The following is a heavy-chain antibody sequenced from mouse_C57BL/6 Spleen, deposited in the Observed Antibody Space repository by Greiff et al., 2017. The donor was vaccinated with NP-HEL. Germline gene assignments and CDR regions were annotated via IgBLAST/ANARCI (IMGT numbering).Heavy chain of an antibody. CDR2: IHPNSGST. CDR1: GYTFTSYW. D-gene: IGHD2-2*01. J-gene: IGHJ4*01. Sequence: VQLQQPGAELVKPGASVKLSCKASGYTFTSYWMHWVKQRPGQGLEWIGMIHPNSGSTNYNEKFKSKATLTVDKSSSTAYMQLSSLTSEDSAVYYWASSMVRDAMDYWGQGTSVTVSS. CDR3: ASSMVRDAMDY. V-gene: IGHV1-64*01.